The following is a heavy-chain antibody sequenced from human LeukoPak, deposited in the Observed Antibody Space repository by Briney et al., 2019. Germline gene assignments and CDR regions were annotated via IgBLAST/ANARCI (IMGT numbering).Heavy chain of an antibody. J-gene: IGHJ4*02. V-gene: IGHV3-30*03. CDR1: GFTFSSYG. Sequence: PGGSLRLSCAASGFTFSSYGMHWVRQAPGKGLEWVAVISYDGSNKYYADSVKGRFTISRDNAKNSLYLQMNSLRAEDTAVYYCARPLGAKFDYWGQGTLVTVSS. CDR2: ISYDGSNK. D-gene: IGHD3-16*01. CDR3: ARPLGAKFDY.